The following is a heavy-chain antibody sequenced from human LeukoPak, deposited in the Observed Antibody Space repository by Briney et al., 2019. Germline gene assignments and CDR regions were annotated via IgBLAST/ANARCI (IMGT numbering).Heavy chain of an antibody. V-gene: IGHV3-48*04. CDR2: ISSRSSII. CDR1: GFIFNDYS. CDR3: TRETAFDF. Sequence: GGSLRLSCVGSGFIFNDYSMNWVRQAPGKGPEWVSYISSRSSIIYYADSVKGRFTISRDNAKNSLYLQMNSLRAEDSAVYYCTRETAFDFWGQGTVVTVSS. J-gene: IGHJ3*01.